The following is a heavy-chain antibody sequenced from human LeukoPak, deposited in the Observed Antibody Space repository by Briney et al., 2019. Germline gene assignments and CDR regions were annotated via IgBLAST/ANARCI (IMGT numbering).Heavy chain of an antibody. CDR3: ARDGDTTMVAYFDY. J-gene: IGHJ4*02. Sequence: ASVKVSCKDSGGTFSSYAISWVRQAPGQGLEWMGWINTNTGNPTYVQGFTGRFVFSLDTSVSTAYLQISSLKAEDTAVYYCARDGDTTMVAYFDYWGQGTPVTVSS. CDR1: GGTFSSYA. D-gene: IGHD5-18*01. V-gene: IGHV7-4-1*02. CDR2: INTNTGNP.